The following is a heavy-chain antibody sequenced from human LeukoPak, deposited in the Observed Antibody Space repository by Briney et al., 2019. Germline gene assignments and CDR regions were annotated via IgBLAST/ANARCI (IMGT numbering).Heavy chain of an antibody. J-gene: IGHJ4*02. CDR2: VSDGGGST. V-gene: IGHV3-23*01. Sequence: GGSLRLSCAASGFNFGNYAMSWVRQAPGKGLEWVSGVSDGGGSTHYADSVKGRFTISRDTSKDTLYLQMNSLRVEDTAIYFCATGGYSGLFLFNYWGQGTLVTVSS. CDR3: ATGGYSGLFLFNY. CDR1: GFNFGNYA. D-gene: IGHD1-26*01.